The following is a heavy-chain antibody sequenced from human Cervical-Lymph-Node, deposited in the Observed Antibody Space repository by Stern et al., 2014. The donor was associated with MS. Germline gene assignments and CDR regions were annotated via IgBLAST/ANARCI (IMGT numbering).Heavy chain of an antibody. CDR3: TTSQGAF. CDR1: GYTFTNYD. D-gene: IGHD3-16*01. Sequence: QDQLVQSGAEVKKPGASVKVSCKASGYTFTNYDINWVRQASGQGLEWIGWMNPNTGNTGAAQEFQGRVTLTGENSKNTAFLEINTLRFEDTATYYCTTSQGAFWGQGTVITVSS. CDR2: MNPNTGNT. J-gene: IGHJ4*02. V-gene: IGHV1-8*01.